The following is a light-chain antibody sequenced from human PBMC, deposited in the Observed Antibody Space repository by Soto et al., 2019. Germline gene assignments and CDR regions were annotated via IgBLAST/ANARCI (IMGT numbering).Light chain of an antibody. CDR2: DVS. J-gene: IGKJ5*01. V-gene: IGKV1-13*02. CDR1: QDIRGA. Sequence: AIQLTQSPSSLSASVGDRVTITCRASQDIRGALAWYQQKPGKAPKILIYDVSTLESGVPSRFSGSSSGTDFTLTISSLQPVDFATYYCQQFNSYPIPFGQGTRLEIK. CDR3: QQFNSYPIP.